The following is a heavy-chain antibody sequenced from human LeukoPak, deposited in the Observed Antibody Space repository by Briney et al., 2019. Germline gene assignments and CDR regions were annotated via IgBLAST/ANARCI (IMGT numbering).Heavy chain of an antibody. D-gene: IGHD5-12*01. V-gene: IGHV3-21*01. CDR1: GFTFSSYC. CDR2: ISSSSSYI. Sequence: GSLRLSCAASGFTFSSYCKNLVRQAPRKGLELVSSISSSSSYIYYADSVKGRFTISRDNAKNSLYLQMNSLRAEDTAVYYCAKDLSRGYSGYDSYWGQGTLVTVSS. J-gene: IGHJ4*02. CDR3: AKDLSRGYSGYDSY.